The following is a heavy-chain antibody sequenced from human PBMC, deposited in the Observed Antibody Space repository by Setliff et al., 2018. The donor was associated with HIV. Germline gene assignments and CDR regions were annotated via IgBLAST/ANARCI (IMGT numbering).Heavy chain of an antibody. J-gene: IGHJ5*02. CDR1: GFTFSSYS. CDR2: ISSSSSTI. Sequence: GGSLRLSCAASGFTFSSYSMNWVRQAPGKGLEWVSYISSSSSTIYYADSVKGRFTISRDNAKNSLYVQMNSLRVEDTAVYFCAREGQEEWLAPSMYNWFDPWGQGTLVTVSS. CDR3: AREGQEEWLAPSMYNWFDP. V-gene: IGHV3-48*01. D-gene: IGHD6-19*01.